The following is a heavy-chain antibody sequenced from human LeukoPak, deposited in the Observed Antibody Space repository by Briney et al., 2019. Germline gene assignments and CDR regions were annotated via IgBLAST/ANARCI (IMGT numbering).Heavy chain of an antibody. D-gene: IGHD3-3*01. Sequence: SETLSLTCTVSAVSVSSGSDYWSWIRQPPGKGLEWIGFIHYSGSTTYSPSLKSRVSISVDTSKNQFSLKLSSVAAADTAIYYCARVPTIFGVVTPYFDYWGQGTLVTVSS. CDR3: ARVPTIFGVVTPYFDY. CDR2: IHYSGST. CDR1: AVSVSSGSDY. V-gene: IGHV4-61*01. J-gene: IGHJ4*02.